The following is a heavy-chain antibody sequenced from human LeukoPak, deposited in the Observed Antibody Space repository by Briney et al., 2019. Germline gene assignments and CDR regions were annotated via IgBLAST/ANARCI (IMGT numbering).Heavy chain of an antibody. D-gene: IGHD1-26*01. Sequence: SVKVSCKASGGTFSSYAISWVRQAPGQGLEWMGGIIPTFGTANYAQKFQGRVTITADKSTSTAYMELSSLRSEDTAVYYCARCPKWELGYAFDIWGQGTMVTVSS. CDR2: IIPTFGTA. CDR3: ARCPKWELGYAFDI. CDR1: GGTFSSYA. V-gene: IGHV1-69*06. J-gene: IGHJ3*02.